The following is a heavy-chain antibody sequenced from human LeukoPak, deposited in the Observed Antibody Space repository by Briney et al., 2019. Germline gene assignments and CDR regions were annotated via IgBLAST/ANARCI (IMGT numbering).Heavy chain of an antibody. J-gene: IGHJ3*02. D-gene: IGHD6-13*01. Sequence: GGCLRLSCAASGFIFSNYAMHWVRQAPGKGLEWVSAISGSGGSTYYADSVKGRFTISRDNSKNTLYLQMNSLRAEDTAVYYCAKGYSSSWYGAFDIWGQGTMVTVSS. CDR2: ISGSGGST. CDR3: AKGYSSSWYGAFDI. V-gene: IGHV3-23*01. CDR1: GFIFSNYA.